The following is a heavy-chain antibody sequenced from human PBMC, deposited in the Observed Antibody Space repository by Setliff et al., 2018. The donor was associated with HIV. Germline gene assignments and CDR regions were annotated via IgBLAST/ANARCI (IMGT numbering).Heavy chain of an antibody. Sequence: SVPVSCTASAGTFQNFAINWVRQAPGQGLEWMGGIIPISGTAVYGQNVQGRVTVTTDDPTNTAYMEISSLKSDDTAVYLCARVGGIELWNQAYFDYWGQGTLVTVSS. CDR3: ARVGGIELWNQAYFDY. J-gene: IGHJ4*02. D-gene: IGHD1-1*01. CDR2: IIPISGTA. V-gene: IGHV1-69*05. CDR1: AGTFQNFA.